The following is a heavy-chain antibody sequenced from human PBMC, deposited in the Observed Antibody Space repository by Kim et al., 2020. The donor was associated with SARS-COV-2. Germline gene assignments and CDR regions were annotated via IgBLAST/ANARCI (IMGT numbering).Heavy chain of an antibody. CDR1: GFTFSSYA. V-gene: IGHV3-23*01. J-gene: IGHJ4*02. CDR3: AKRRSGHIVVVPAALDY. CDR2: ISGSGGST. D-gene: IGHD2-2*01. Sequence: GGSLRLSCAASGFTFSSYAMSWVRQAPGKGLEWVSAISGSGGSTYYADSVKGRFTISRDNSKNTLYLQMNSLRAEDTAVYYCAKRRSGHIVVVPAALDYWGQGTLVTVSS.